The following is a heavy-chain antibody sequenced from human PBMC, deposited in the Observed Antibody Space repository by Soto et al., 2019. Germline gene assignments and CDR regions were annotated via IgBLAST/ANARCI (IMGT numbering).Heavy chain of an antibody. CDR2: ISSSSSTI. CDR3: ARDPPPYSSGWYYYFDY. Sequence: WGSLLLSCAASVFTFSSYSMNWVRQAPGKGLEWVSYISSSSSTIYYADSVKGRFTISRDNAKNSLYLQMKSLRDEDTAVYYCARDPPPYSSGWYYYFDYWGQGTMVTVSS. V-gene: IGHV3-48*02. D-gene: IGHD6-19*01. J-gene: IGHJ4*02. CDR1: VFTFSSYS.